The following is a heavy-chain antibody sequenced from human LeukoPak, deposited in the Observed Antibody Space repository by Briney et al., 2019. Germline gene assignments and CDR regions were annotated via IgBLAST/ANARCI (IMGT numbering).Heavy chain of an antibody. CDR2: IKQDGSEK. Sequence: GGSLRLSCAASGFTFSSYAMPWVRQAPGKGLEWVANIKQDGSEKYYVDSVKGRFTISRDNAKNSLYLQMNSLRAEDTAVYYCARDRPSSSWYVGDFLHWGQGTLVTVSS. D-gene: IGHD6-13*01. CDR1: GFTFSSYA. J-gene: IGHJ1*01. CDR3: ARDRPSSSWYVGDFLH. V-gene: IGHV3-7*01.